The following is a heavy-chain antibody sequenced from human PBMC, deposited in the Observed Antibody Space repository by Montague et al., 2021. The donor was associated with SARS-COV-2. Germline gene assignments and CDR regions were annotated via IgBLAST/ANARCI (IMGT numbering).Heavy chain of an antibody. Sequence: PALVKPTQTLTLTCTFSGFSLTTSAMCVSWIRQPPGKALEWLALIYWDDDKRYSPSLKSRLTITKDTSKNQVVLTMTNMDPVDTATYYCAHRGGSSWTNPYFDYWGQGTLVTVSS. CDR3: AHRGGSSWTNPYFDY. CDR2: IYWDDDK. V-gene: IGHV2-5*08. D-gene: IGHD6-13*01. J-gene: IGHJ4*02. CDR1: GFSLTTSAMC.